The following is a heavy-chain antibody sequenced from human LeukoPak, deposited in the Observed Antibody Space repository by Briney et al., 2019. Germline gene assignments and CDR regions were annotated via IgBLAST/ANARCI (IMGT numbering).Heavy chain of an antibody. CDR1: GFTFSNTW. CDR3: SFDAFDI. V-gene: IGHV3-15*01. Sequence: TGGSLRLSCAASGFTFSNTWMSWVRQAPGKGLEWVGRIKSKTDGGTTDYAAPVKGRFTISRDDSKNTLYLQMNSLKTEDTAMYYCSFDAFDIWGHGTMVTVSS. J-gene: IGHJ3*02. CDR2: IKSKTDGGTT.